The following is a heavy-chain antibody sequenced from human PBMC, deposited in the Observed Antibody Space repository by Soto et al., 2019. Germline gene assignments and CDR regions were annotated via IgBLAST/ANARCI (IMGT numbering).Heavy chain of an antibody. V-gene: IGHV1-69*13. CDR2: IIPIFGTA. Sequence: SVKVSCKASGGTFSSYAISWVRQAPGQGLEWMGGIIPIFGTANYAQKFQGRVTITADESTSTAYMELSSLRSEDTAVYYCARGGTWILAYYYGMDVWGQGTTVTVSS. J-gene: IGHJ6*02. D-gene: IGHD5-18*01. CDR3: ARGGTWILAYYYGMDV. CDR1: GGTFSSYA.